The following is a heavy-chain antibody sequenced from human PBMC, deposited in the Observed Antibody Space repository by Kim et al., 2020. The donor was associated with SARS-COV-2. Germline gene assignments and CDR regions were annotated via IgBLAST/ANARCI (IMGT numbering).Heavy chain of an antibody. D-gene: IGHD3-10*01. CDR3: AKAVRGVITDAFDI. Sequence: DSVKDRFAISGDNSKNTLYLQMNSLRSADTSVYYCAKAVRGVITDAFDIWGQGTMVTVSS. V-gene: IGHV3-30*09. J-gene: IGHJ3*02.